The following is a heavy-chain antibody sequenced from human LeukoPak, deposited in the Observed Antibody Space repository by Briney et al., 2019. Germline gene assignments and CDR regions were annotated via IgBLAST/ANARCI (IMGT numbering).Heavy chain of an antibody. CDR1: GGSFSGYY. CDR2: INHSGST. V-gene: IGHV4-34*01. Sequence: TSETLSLTCAVYGGSFSGYYWSWIRQPPGKGLEWIGEINHSGSTNYNPSLKSRVTISVDTSKNQFSLKLRSVTAADTAVYYCARWPGWFDPWGQGTLVTVSS. D-gene: IGHD5-12*01. J-gene: IGHJ5*02. CDR3: ARWPGWFDP.